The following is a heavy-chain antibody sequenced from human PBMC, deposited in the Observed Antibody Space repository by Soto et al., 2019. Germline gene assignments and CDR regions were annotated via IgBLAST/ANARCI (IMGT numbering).Heavy chain of an antibody. Sequence: EAQLLESGGELVQPGGSLRLSCAASGFTFSSHGTSWVRQAPGKGLEWIAGLSRGGGSTYYADSVKGRFTISRDNSKNTLDLIMNSLRVEDTALYYCAKDGLFRTDGFDIWGQGTMVTVSS. CDR3: AKDGLFRTDGFDI. CDR2: LSRGGGST. J-gene: IGHJ3*02. CDR1: GFTFSSHG. V-gene: IGHV3-23*01. D-gene: IGHD1-1*01.